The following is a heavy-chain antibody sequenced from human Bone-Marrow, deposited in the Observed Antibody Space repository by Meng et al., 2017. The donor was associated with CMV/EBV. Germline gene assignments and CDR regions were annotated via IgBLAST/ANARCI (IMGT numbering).Heavy chain of an antibody. CDR1: GFTFSSYA. V-gene: IGHV3-23*01. J-gene: IGHJ4*02. D-gene: IGHD6-19*01. CDR2: ISGSGGST. CDR3: AKLSVIGVAVAGPGY. Sequence: GESLKISCAASGFTFSSYAMSWVRQAPGKGLEWVSAISGSGGSTYYADSVKGRFAISRDNSENTLYLQMNSLRAEDTAVYYCAKLSVIGVAVAGPGYWGQGTRVTVSS.